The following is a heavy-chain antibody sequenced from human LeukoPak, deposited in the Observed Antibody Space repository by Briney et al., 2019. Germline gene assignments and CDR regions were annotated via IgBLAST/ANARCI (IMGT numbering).Heavy chain of an antibody. D-gene: IGHD6-6*01. CDR1: GGSISGHY. V-gene: IGHV4-59*08. J-gene: IGHJ6*02. CDR2: IHYSGST. Sequence: PSETLSLTCTVSGGSISGHYWSWLRQPPGKGLEWIGDIHYSGSTNYNPSLKSRVTMSVDTSTNQFSLRLSSVIAADTAVYYCARSSSSGTYYAMDVWGQGTTVTVSS. CDR3: ARSSSSGTYYAMDV.